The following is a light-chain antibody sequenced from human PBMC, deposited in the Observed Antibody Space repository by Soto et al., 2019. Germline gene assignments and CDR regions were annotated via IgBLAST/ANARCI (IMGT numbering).Light chain of an antibody. Sequence: DIQMTQSPSSLSASAGDRVTFTCQASQDITNYLNWYQQKPGKAPKLLISDASKLEPGVPSRFSGSGSGTDFTFTISSLQPEDIATYYCQQFHNLPYTFGPGTKVEIK. CDR2: DAS. CDR1: QDITNY. J-gene: IGKJ3*01. CDR3: QQFHNLPYT. V-gene: IGKV1-33*01.